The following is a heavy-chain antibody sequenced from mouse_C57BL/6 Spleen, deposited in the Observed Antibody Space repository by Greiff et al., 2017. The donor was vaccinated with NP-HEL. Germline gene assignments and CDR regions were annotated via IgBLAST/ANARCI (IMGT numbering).Heavy chain of an antibody. CDR3: ARGLTGTWYFDV. Sequence: EVQRVESGGGLVKPGGSLKLSCAASGFTFSSYAMSWVRQTPEKRLEWVATISDGGSYTYYPDNVKGRFTISKDNAKNNLYLQMSHLKAEDTAMYYCARGLTGTWYFDVWGTGTTVTVSS. V-gene: IGHV5-4*01. D-gene: IGHD4-1*01. J-gene: IGHJ1*03. CDR2: ISDGGSYT. CDR1: GFTFSSYA.